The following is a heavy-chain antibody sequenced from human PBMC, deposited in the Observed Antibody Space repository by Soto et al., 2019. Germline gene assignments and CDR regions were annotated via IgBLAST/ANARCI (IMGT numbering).Heavy chain of an antibody. CDR1: GFTFSSYA. CDR2: ISGSGGST. V-gene: IGHV3-23*01. D-gene: IGHD3-22*01. J-gene: IGHJ4*02. CDR3: AKRSAYYYDSSGYYYST. Sequence: EVQLLESGGGLVQPGGSLRLSCAASGFTFSSYAMSWVRQAPGKGLEWVSAISGSGGSTYYADSVKGRFTISRDNSKNTLYLQMNSLRAEDTAVYYCAKRSAYYYDSSGYYYSTWGQGTLVTVSS.